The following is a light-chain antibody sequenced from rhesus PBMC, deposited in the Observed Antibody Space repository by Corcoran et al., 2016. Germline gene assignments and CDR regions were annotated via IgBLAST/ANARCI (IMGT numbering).Light chain of an antibody. V-gene: IGKV3-17*03. CDR3: MQGIQVPYS. CDR1: QSVSSS. CDR2: DAS. Sequence: EIVLTQSPATLSLSPGERATLSCRASQSVSSSLAWYQQTPGQAPRLLIYDASSRATGIPNRFSGSGSGTEFTLKISRVEAEDVWVYYCMQGIQVPYSFGQGTKVEIK. J-gene: IGKJ2*01.